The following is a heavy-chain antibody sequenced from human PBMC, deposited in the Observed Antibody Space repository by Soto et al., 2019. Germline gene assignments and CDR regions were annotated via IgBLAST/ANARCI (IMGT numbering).Heavy chain of an antibody. CDR1: GGSFSGYY. CDR2: INHSGST. CDR3: ARGDTGRTMVRGVIWRWFDP. J-gene: IGHJ5*02. Sequence: SETLSLTCAVYGGSFSGYYWSWIRQPPGKGLEWIGEINHSGSTNYNPSLKSRVTISVDTSKNQFSLKLSSVTAADTAVYYCARGDTGRTMVRGVIWRWFDPWGQGTLVTSPQ. D-gene: IGHD3-10*01. V-gene: IGHV4-34*01.